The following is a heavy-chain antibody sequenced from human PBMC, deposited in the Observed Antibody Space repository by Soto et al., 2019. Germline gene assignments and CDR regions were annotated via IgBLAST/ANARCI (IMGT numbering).Heavy chain of an antibody. CDR1: GGSISSGGYY. CDR3: AREVSAAYPIAVAGDAFDI. D-gene: IGHD6-19*01. CDR2: IYYSGST. Sequence: PSETLSLTCTVSGGSISSGGYYWSWIRQHPGKGLEWIGYIYYSGSTYYNPSLKSRVTISVDTSKNQFSLKLSSVTAADTAVYYCAREVSAAYPIAVAGDAFDIWGQGTMVTVSS. J-gene: IGHJ3*02. V-gene: IGHV4-31*03.